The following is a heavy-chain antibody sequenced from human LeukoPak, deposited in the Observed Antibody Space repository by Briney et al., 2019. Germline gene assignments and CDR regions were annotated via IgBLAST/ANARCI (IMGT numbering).Heavy chain of an antibody. V-gene: IGHV1-8*03. CDR2: MNPNSGNT. Sequence: ASVKVSCKASGYTFTSYDINWVRQATGQGLEWMGWMNPNSGNTGYAQKFQGRVTITRNTSISTAYMELSSLRSEDTALYYCARGCSSTSCYDYWGQGTLVTISS. CDR1: GYTFTSYD. CDR3: ARGCSSTSCYDY. D-gene: IGHD2-2*01. J-gene: IGHJ4*02.